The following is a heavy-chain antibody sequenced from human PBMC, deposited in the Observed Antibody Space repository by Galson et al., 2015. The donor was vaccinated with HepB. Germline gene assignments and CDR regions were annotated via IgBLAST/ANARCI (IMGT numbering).Heavy chain of an antibody. CDR1: GGTFSSYA. CDR2: IIPIFGTA. J-gene: IGHJ3*02. V-gene: IGHV1-69*13. CDR3: ARDWQNANSGWYLGDAFDI. Sequence: SVKVSCKASGGTFSSYAISWVRQAPGQGLEWMGGIIPIFGTANYAQKFQGRVTITADESTSTAYMELSSLRSEDTAVYYCARDWQNANSGWYLGDAFDIWGQGTMVTVSS. D-gene: IGHD6-19*01.